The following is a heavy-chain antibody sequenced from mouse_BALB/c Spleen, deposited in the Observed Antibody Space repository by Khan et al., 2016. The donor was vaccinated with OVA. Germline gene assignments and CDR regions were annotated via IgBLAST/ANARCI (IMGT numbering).Heavy chain of an antibody. V-gene: IGHV3-2*02. CDR2: ISYSGST. Sequence: EVKLLESGPGLVKPSQSLSLTCTVTGYSITSDYAWNWIRQFPGNKLEWMGYISYSGSTSYNPSLNSRISITRDTSKNQFLLKLNSVTTEDTATYYCARSIMANWGQGTTLTVFS. CDR1: GYSITSDYA. CDR3: ARSIMAN. J-gene: IGHJ2*01.